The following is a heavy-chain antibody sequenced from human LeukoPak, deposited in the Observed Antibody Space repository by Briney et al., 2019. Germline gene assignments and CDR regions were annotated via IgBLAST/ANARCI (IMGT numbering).Heavy chain of an antibody. V-gene: IGHV3-48*03. CDR1: GFTFNSYE. J-gene: IGHJ4*02. Sequence: GGSLRRSCAASGFTFNSYEMNWVRQAPGKGLEWVSYISSSGNTIYYADSVKGRFTISRDNAKNSLYLQMNSLRAEDTAVYYCEKDLDRISHPFDYWGQGTLVTVSS. D-gene: IGHD2-15*01. CDR2: ISSSGNTI. CDR3: EKDLDRISHPFDY.